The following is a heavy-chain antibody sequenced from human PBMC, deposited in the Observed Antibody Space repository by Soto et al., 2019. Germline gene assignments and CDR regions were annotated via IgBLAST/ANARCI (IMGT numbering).Heavy chain of an antibody. CDR3: ARAWQRLGMYYFDY. J-gene: IGHJ4*02. V-gene: IGHV1-8*01. Sequence: ALVKVSCKASGYTFTSYDINWVRQATGQGLEWMGWMNPNSGNTGYAQKFQGRVTMTRNTSISTAYMELSSLRSEDTAVYYCARAWQRLGMYYFDYWGQGTLVTVSS. CDR2: MNPNSGNT. CDR1: GYTFTSYD. D-gene: IGHD6-25*01.